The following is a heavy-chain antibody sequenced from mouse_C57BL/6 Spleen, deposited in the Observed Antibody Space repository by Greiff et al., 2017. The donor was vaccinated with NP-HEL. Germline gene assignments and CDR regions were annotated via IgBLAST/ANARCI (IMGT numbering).Heavy chain of an antibody. CDR3: ALITTVVDSDY. CDR2: IDPANGTT. Sequence: VQLKESVAELVRPGASVKLSCTASGFNIKNTYMHWVKQRPEKGLEWIGRIDPANGTTKYAPKFQGKATITADTSSNTAYLQLSSLTSEDTAIYYCALITTVVDSDYWGQGTTLTVSS. V-gene: IGHV14-3*01. J-gene: IGHJ2*01. CDR1: GFNIKNTY. D-gene: IGHD1-1*01.